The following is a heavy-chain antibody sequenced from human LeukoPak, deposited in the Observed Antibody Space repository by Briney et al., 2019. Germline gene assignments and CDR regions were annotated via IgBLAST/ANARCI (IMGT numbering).Heavy chain of an antibody. V-gene: IGHV1-2*02. CDR1: GYTFTDYF. D-gene: IGHD5-24*01. J-gene: IGHJ4*02. Sequence: ASVKVPCKASGYTFTDYFIHWVRQAPGQGLEWMGWINPNSGDTNYAQSFQGRVTMTRDTSLSTAYMELNRLPSDDTVVYYCARDPRDGYNCPFDYWGQGTLVTVSS. CDR3: ARDPRDGYNCPFDY. CDR2: INPNSGDT.